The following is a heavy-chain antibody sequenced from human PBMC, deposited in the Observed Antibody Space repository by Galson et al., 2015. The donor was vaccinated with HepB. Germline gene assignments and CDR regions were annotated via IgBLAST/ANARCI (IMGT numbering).Heavy chain of an antibody. CDR3: ASGGREQQWLVRHFDC. Sequence: SLRLSCAASGFTLSSYSMNWVRQAPGKGLEWVSSISSSTSYIYYADSVKGRFSISRDNAKNSLYLQMNSLRAEDTAVYYCASGGREQQWLVRHFDCWGQGTLVTVSS. J-gene: IGHJ4*02. CDR1: GFTLSSYS. CDR2: ISSSTSYI. D-gene: IGHD6-19*01. V-gene: IGHV3-21*01.